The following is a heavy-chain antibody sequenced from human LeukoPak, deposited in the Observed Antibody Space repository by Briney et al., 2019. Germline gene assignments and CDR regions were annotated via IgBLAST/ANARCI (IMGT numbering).Heavy chain of an antibody. Sequence: ASVKVSCKASGGTFSSYAISWVRQAPGQGLEWMGGIIPIFGTANYAQKFQGRVTITADESTSTAYMELSSLRTEDTAVYYCARERGITSYFDYWGQGTLVTVSS. CDR3: ARERGITSYFDY. D-gene: IGHD3-10*01. CDR2: IIPIFGTA. CDR1: GGTFSSYA. J-gene: IGHJ4*02. V-gene: IGHV1-69*13.